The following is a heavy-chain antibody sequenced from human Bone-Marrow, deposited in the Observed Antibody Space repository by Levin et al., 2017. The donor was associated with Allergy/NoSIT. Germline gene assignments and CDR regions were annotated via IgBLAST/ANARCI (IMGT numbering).Heavy chain of an antibody. CDR2: SRNRADSYTT. V-gene: IGHV3-72*01. Sequence: QAGESLKISCAVSGFILSDHFMDWVRQAPGKGLEWVGRSRNRADSYTTEYAASVKGRFSISKDESKNSLYLQMTSLKTEDTAMYYCTRGSGQPPHYVPMDVWGQGTTVTVSS. CDR1: GFILSDHF. CDR3: TRGSGQPPHYVPMDV. D-gene: IGHD3-10*02. J-gene: IGHJ6*02.